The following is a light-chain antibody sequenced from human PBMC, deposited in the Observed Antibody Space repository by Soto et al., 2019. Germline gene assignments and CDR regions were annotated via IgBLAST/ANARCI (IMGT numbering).Light chain of an antibody. V-gene: IGLV2-8*01. J-gene: IGLJ1*01. CDR3: SSYAGSNNRYV. CDR2: EVT. CDR1: SSDVGGYNF. Sequence: QSALTQPPSASGSPGQSVTISCTGTSSDVGGYNFVSWYQQHPGKAPKLIIYEVTKRPSGVPDRFSGSKSGNTASLTVSGLQAEDEAHYYCSSYAGSNNRYVFGTATKLTVL.